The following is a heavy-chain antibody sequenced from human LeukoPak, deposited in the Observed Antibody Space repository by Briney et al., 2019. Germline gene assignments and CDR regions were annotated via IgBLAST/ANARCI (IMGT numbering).Heavy chain of an antibody. CDR3: ASLLLWFGELSDWYFDL. J-gene: IGHJ2*01. D-gene: IGHD3-10*01. Sequence: SETLSLTCTVSGGSISSYYWSWIRQPPGKGLEWIGYIYYSGSTNYNPSLKSRVTISVDTSKNQFSLKLSSVTAADTAVYYCASLLLWFGELSDWYFDLWGRGTLVTVSS. V-gene: IGHV4-59*12. CDR1: GGSISSYY. CDR2: IYYSGST.